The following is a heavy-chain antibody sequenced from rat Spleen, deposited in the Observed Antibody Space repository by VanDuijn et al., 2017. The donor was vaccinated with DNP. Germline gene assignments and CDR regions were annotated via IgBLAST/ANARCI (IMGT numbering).Heavy chain of an antibody. CDR1: GFTFSDYY. J-gene: IGHJ2*01. V-gene: IGHV5-22*01. CDR3: ARHVLPLRVWDY. Sequence: EVQVVESGGGLVQPGRSLKLSCAASGFTFSDYYMAWVRQAPTKGLEWVAYIRFDGGRTYNGDSVKGRFTISRDNAKNTLYLQMNSLRSEDTATYYCARHVLPLRVWDYWGQGVMVTVSS. D-gene: IGHD1-4*01. CDR2: IRFDGGRT.